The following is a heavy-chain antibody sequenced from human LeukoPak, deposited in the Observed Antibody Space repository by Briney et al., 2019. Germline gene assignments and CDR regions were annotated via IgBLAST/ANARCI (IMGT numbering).Heavy chain of an antibody. Sequence: GASVKVSCKASGYTFTGYYMHWVRQAPGQGLEWMGWINPNSGGTNYAQKFQGRVTMTRDTSISTAYMELSRLRSDDTAVYYCARDRGVDYCSGGSCSHCYYYMDVWGKGTTVTISS. CDR3: ARDRGVDYCSGGSCSHCYYYMDV. D-gene: IGHD2-15*01. CDR2: INPNSGGT. V-gene: IGHV1-2*02. CDR1: GYTFTGYY. J-gene: IGHJ6*03.